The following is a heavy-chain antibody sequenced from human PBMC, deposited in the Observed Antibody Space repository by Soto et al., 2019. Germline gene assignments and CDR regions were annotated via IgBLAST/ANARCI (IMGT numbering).Heavy chain of an antibody. Sequence: GGSLRLSCAASGFTFSSYGMHWVRQAPGKGLEWVAVIWYDGSNKYYADSVKGRFTISRDNSKNTLYLQMNSLRAEDTAVYYCARDAHVRGYSYGPVYFDYWGQGTLVTVSS. D-gene: IGHD5-18*01. V-gene: IGHV3-33*01. J-gene: IGHJ4*02. CDR1: GFTFSSYG. CDR3: ARDAHVRGYSYGPVYFDY. CDR2: IWYDGSNK.